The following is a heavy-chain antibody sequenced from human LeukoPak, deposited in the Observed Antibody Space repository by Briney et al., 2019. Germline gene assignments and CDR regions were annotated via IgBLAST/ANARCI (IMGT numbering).Heavy chain of an antibody. D-gene: IGHD5-18*01. V-gene: IGHV3-23*01. CDR1: GFAFSSYT. J-gene: IGHJ2*01. CDR3: AKGRGSRIRNWYFDL. Sequence: GGSLRLSCAASGFAFSSYTMTWVRQAPGKGLEWVSVISSSGGSTYDADAVKGRFTISRDNPKNTLYLQMNSLRAEDTAVYFCAKGRGSRIRNWYFDLWGRGTLVTVSS. CDR2: ISSSGGST.